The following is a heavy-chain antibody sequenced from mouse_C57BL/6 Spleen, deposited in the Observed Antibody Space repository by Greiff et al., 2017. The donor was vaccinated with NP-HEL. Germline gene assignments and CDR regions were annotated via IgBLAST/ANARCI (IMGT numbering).Heavy chain of an antibody. CDR1: GYTFTSYG. CDR3: ARQAPDGYFGY. D-gene: IGHD2-3*01. V-gene: IGHV1-81*01. Sequence: VKLVESGAELARPGASVKLSCKASGYTFTSYGISWVKQRTGQGLEWIGEIYPRSGNTYYNEKFKGKATLTADKSSSTAYMELRSLTSEDSAVYFCARQAPDGYFGYWGQGTTLTVSS. CDR2: IYPRSGNT. J-gene: IGHJ2*01.